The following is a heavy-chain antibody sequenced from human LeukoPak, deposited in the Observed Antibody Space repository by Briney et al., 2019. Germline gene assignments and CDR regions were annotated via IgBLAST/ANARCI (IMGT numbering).Heavy chain of an antibody. J-gene: IGHJ4*02. CDR3: ARGHRQVAGHFDY. CDR2: ISWNGGST. CDR1: GFTLDDYG. D-gene: IGHD6-19*01. V-gene: IGHV3-20*04. Sequence: GGSLRLSCAASGFTLDDYGMSWVRHAPGKGLEWASGISWNGGSTGYADSVKGRFTISRDNAKNSLYLQINSLRAEDTALYYCARGHRQVAGHFDYWGQGTQVTVSS.